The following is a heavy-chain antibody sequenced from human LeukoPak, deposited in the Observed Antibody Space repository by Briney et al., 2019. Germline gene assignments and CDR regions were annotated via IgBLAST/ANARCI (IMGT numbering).Heavy chain of an antibody. CDR1: GGSISSGDYY. CDR3: ARHKLGIYDY. Sequence: SETLSLTCTVSGGSISSGDYYWSWIRQPPGKGLEWIGYIYYSGSTNYNPSLKSRVTISVDTSKNQFSLKLSSVTAADTAVYYCARHKLGIYDYWGQGTLVTVSS. J-gene: IGHJ4*02. CDR2: IYYSGST. V-gene: IGHV4-61*08. D-gene: IGHD7-27*01.